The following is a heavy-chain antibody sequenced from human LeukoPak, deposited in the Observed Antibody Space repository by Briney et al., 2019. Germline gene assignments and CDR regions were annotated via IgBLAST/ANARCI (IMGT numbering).Heavy chain of an antibody. V-gene: IGHV3-30*14. Sequence: GGSLRLSCAASGVTFRTFAMHWVRQAPGKGLEWVAVISYDGSNKYWADSVQGRFTISRDNSKNTVYLQMNRLRPEDTAVYYCARGGYGSGSYDHYFYGMDVWGQGTTVTVSS. CDR1: GVTFRTFA. D-gene: IGHD3-10*01. CDR2: ISYDGSNK. CDR3: ARGGYGSGSYDHYFYGMDV. J-gene: IGHJ6*02.